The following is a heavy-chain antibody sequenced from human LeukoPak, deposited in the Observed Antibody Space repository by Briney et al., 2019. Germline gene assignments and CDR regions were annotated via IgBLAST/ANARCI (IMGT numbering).Heavy chain of an antibody. CDR3: VRGFNYAFDY. J-gene: IGHJ4*02. Sequence: PSETLSLTCTVSGDSVSSPNSYWTWIRQPAGKGLEWIGRIYYSGSTYYNPSLKSRVTISVDMSRNQFSLKLSSVTAADTAVYYCVRGFNYAFDYWGQGPLVTVSS. V-gene: IGHV4-61*10. CDR2: IYYSGST. CDR1: GDSVSSPNSY. D-gene: IGHD4-11*01.